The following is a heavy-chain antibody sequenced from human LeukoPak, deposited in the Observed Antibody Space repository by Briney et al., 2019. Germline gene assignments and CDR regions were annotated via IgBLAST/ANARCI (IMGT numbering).Heavy chain of an antibody. CDR3: ARHATDGYNRHYDH. CDR2: IYPGDSDT. Sequence: IIYPGDSDTRYSPSFQGQVTISADKSISTAYLQWSSLKASDTAMYYCARHATDGYNRHYDHWGQGTLVTVSS. V-gene: IGHV5-51*01. D-gene: IGHD5-24*01. J-gene: IGHJ4*02.